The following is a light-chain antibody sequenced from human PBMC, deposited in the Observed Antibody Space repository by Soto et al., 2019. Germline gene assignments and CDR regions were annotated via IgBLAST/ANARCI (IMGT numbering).Light chain of an antibody. J-gene: IGLJ1*01. V-gene: IGLV1-44*01. CDR2: SNN. Sequence: QSVLTQTPSASATPGQRVTISCSGTNSNIESNTIAWYQQLPGTAPKRLIHSNNQRPSGVPDRFSASKSGTSASLAISGLQSEDEADYYCATWDDTLNGYVLGNGTKVT. CDR3: ATWDDTLNGYV. CDR1: NSNIESNT.